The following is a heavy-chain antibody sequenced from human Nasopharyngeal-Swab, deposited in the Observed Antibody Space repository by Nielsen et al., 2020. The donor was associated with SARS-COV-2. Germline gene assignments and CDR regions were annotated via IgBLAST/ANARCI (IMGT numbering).Heavy chain of an antibody. CDR2: ISAYNGNT. D-gene: IGHD6-13*01. V-gene: IGHV1-18*01. Sequence: WVRQAPGQGLEWMGWISAYNGNTNYAQKLQGRVTMTTDTSTSTAYMELRSLGSDDTAVYYCARGIAAAKHYYYYMDVWGKGTTVTVSS. J-gene: IGHJ6*03. CDR3: ARGIAAAKHYYYYMDV.